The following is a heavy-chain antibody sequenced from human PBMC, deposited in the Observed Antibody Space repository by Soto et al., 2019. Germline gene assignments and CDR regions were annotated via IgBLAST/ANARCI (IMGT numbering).Heavy chain of an antibody. CDR1: GFTFSSYW. CDR2: INSDGSST. Sequence: PGGSLRLSCAASGFTFSSYWMHWVRQAPGKGLVWVARINSDGSSTSYADSVKGRSTISRDNAKNTLYLQLNSLRAEDAAVYFCARPYSSAYYNWFDPWGQGTLVTVSS. J-gene: IGHJ5*02. V-gene: IGHV3-74*01. CDR3: ARPYSSAYYNWFDP. D-gene: IGHD3-22*01.